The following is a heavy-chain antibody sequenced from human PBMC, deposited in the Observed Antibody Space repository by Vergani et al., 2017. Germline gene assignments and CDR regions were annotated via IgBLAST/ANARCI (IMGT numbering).Heavy chain of an antibody. CDR2: IKSKTDGGTT. Sequence: EVQLVESGGGLVKPGGSLRLSCAASGFTFSNAWMSWVRQAPGKGLEWVGRIKSKTDGGTTDYAAPVKGRFTISRDDSKNTLYLQMNSLKTEDTAVDYCPTGPIVGATYFDYWGQGTLVTVSS. V-gene: IGHV3-15*01. D-gene: IGHD1-26*01. CDR3: PTGPIVGATYFDY. CDR1: GFTFSNAW. J-gene: IGHJ4*02.